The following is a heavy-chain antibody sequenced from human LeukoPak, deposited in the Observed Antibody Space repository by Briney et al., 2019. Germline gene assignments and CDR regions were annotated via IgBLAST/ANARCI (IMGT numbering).Heavy chain of an antibody. CDR1: GGSISSNY. CDR3: VRAKISAAGVWLFDP. Sequence: SETLSLTCTVSGGSISSNYWNWIRQPAGKGLEWMGRIYNTGSTNYNPYLDSRVTMSVGTSKNQFSLKLSSVTAADTAVYYCVRAKISAAGVWLFDPWGQGTLITVSS. D-gene: IGHD6-13*01. J-gene: IGHJ5*02. V-gene: IGHV4-4*07. CDR2: IYNTGST.